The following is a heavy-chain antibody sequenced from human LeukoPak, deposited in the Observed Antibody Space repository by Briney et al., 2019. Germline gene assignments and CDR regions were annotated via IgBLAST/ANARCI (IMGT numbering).Heavy chain of an antibody. V-gene: IGHV4-30-2*01. CDR3: ARLFGSGSYPYWNFDH. CDR1: GGSISSGGYS. J-gene: IGHJ2*01. Sequence: SQTLSLTCAVSGGSISSGGYSWSWIRQPPGKGLEWIGYIYHSGSTYYNPSLKSRVTISVDRSKNQFSLKLSSVTAADTAVYYCARLFGSGSYPYWNFDHWGRGTLVSVSS. CDR2: IYHSGST. D-gene: IGHD3-10*01.